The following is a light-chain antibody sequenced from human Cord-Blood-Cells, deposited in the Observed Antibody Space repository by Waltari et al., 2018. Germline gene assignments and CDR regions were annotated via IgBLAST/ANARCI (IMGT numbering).Light chain of an antibody. V-gene: IGLV1-47*01. CDR2: RNN. CDR1: SSNIGSNY. J-gene: IGLJ3*02. CDR3: AAWDDSLSGWV. Sequence: QSVLTQPPSASGTPGQSVTISCSGSSSNIGSNYVYWYQQLPGTAPKLLSYRNNQRPSGVPDRFSGSKSGTSASLAISGLRSEDEADYYCAAWDDSLSGWVFGGGTKLTVL.